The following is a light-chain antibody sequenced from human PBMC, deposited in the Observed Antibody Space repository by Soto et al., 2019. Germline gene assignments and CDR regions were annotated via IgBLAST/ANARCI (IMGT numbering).Light chain of an antibody. CDR1: SSDIGAYEH. J-gene: IGLJ2*01. V-gene: IGLV2-14*03. CDR3: ASKTTSSTVL. Sequence: QSALTQPSSMSGSPGQSITISCTGTSSDIGAYEHVSWYQQRPGRAPKVLIYDVRIRPSEVSNRFSGSKSGDTASLTISGHQAEDEDVYYCASKTTSSTVLFGGGTKLTVL. CDR2: DVR.